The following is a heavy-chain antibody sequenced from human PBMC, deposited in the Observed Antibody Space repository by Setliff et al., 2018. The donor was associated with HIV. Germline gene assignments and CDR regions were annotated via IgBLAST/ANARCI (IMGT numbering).Heavy chain of an antibody. J-gene: IGHJ4*02. CDR2: IYPGDSHT. V-gene: IGHV5-51*01. CDR3: TRHILAYCAGDCYPLDY. D-gene: IGHD2-21*02. Sequence: PGASMKISCKGSGYSFTSYWIAWVRQMPGKGLEWMGIIYPGDSHTRYSPSFQGQVTFSADKSISTAYLQWSSLKASDTAIYYCTRHILAYCAGDCYPLDYWGQGTLVTVSS. CDR1: GYSFTSYW.